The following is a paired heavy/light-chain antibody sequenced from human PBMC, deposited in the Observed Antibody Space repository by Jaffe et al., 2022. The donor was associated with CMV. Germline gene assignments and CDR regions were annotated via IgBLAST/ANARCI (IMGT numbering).Light chain of an antibody. CDR2: AAS. V-gene: IGKV1-39*01. Sequence: DIQMTQSPSSLSASVGDRVTITCRASQSISSYLNWYQQKPGKAPKLLIYAASSLQSGVPSRFSGSGSGTDFTLTISSLQPEDFATYYCQQSYSTPRLTFGPGTKVDIK. J-gene: IGKJ3*01. CDR3: QQSYSTPRLT. CDR1: QSISSY.
Heavy chain of an antibody. V-gene: IGHV3-48*03. Sequence: EVQLVESGGGLVQPGGSLRLSCAASGFTFSSYEMNWVRQAPGKGLEWVSYISSSGSTIYYADSVKGRFTISRDNAKNSLYLQMNSLRAEDTAVYYCAREGEGRYSYGYDAFDIWGQGTMVTVSS. D-gene: IGHD5-18*01. J-gene: IGHJ3*02. CDR1: GFTFSSYE. CDR2: ISSSGSTI. CDR3: AREGEGRYSYGYDAFDI.